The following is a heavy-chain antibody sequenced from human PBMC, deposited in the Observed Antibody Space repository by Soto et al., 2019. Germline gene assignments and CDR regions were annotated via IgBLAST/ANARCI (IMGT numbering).Heavy chain of an antibody. CDR3: ARGGYYYDSSDNPFDS. J-gene: IGHJ5*01. CDR2: MNPNSGNT. Sequence: QVQLVQSGAEVKKPGASVKVACKASGYTFTSYDMNWVRQTTGQGLEWMGWMNPNSGNTGYAQKFQGRVTMTRDTSISTAYMELSSLRSEDTAVYFCARGGYYYDSSDNPFDSWGQGTLVTVSS. CDR1: GYTFTSYD. V-gene: IGHV1-8*01. D-gene: IGHD3-22*01.